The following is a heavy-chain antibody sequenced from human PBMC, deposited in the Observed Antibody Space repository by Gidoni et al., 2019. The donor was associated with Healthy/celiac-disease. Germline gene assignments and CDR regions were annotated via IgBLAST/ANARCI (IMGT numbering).Heavy chain of an antibody. CDR3: AKEVVTMIVVVTLDY. CDR2: ISYDGSNK. V-gene: IGHV3-30*18. J-gene: IGHJ4*02. D-gene: IGHD3-22*01. CDR1: GFTFSSYG. Sequence: QVQLVESGGGVVQPGRSLTLSCAASGFTFSSYGMHWVRQAPGKGLEWVAVISYDGSNKYYADSVKGRFTISRDNSKNTLYLQMNSLRAEDTAVYYCAKEVVTMIVVVTLDYWGQGTLVTVSS.